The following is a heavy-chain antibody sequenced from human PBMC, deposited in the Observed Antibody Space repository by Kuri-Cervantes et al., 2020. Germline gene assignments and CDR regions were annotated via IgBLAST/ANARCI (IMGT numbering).Heavy chain of an antibody. CDR1: GDSFRTSTYS. Sequence: GSLRLSCIVSGDSFRTSTYSWGWIRPSPGKGLEWIGTVYFRGTTYYSSSLKSRVTISVDTSKHQFSLKLNSVTAADTAVYYCARLSRYCSSATCYYFDSWGQGTLVTVSS. V-gene: IGHV4-39*01. CDR2: VYFRGTT. J-gene: IGHJ4*02. D-gene: IGHD2-2*01. CDR3: ARLSRYCSSATCYYFDS.